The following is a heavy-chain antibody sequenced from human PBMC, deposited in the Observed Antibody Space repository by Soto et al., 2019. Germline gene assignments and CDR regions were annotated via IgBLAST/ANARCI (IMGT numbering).Heavy chain of an antibody. J-gene: IGHJ4*02. CDR1: GFSFSNHA. CDR3: AKDIGIITFMYYFGS. CDR2: ISGSGGTA. D-gene: IGHD3-16*01. V-gene: IGHV3-23*01. Sequence: XESLRLSCTASGFSFSNHAMSWVRQAPGKGLEWVSVISGSGGTAYYADSVKGRFTISRDNSKNTLYLQMNSLRAEDTAIYCAKDIGIITFMYYFGSWGLGTLVTVSS.